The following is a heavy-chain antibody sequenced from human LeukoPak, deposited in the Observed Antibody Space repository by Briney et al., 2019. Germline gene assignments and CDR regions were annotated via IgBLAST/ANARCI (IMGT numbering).Heavy chain of an antibody. D-gene: IGHD3-3*01. CDR3: VGRFLEWSDD. CDR1: GFTLSIYE. V-gene: IGHV3-48*03. Sequence: PGGSLRLSCAAPGFTLSIYEINWVRQAPGKGLEWVSYISSSGTTIYYADSVKGRFTISRDNAKNSLYLQMNSLRAEDPAVYYCVGRFLEWSDDWGQGTLVTVSS. CDR2: ISSSGTTI. J-gene: IGHJ4*02.